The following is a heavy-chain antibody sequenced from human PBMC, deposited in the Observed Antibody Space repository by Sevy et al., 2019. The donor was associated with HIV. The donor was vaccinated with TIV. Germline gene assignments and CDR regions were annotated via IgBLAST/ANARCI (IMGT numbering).Heavy chain of an antibody. D-gene: IGHD3-3*01. Sequence: SETLSLTCTVSGGSISSSSYYWGWIRQPPGKGLEWIGSIYYSGSTYYNPSLKSRVTISVDTSKNQFSLTLSSVTAADTAVYYCARTPARFLEWIAFDIWGQGTMVTVSS. CDR3: ARTPARFLEWIAFDI. CDR1: GGSISSSSYY. J-gene: IGHJ3*02. CDR2: IYYSGST. V-gene: IGHV4-39*01.